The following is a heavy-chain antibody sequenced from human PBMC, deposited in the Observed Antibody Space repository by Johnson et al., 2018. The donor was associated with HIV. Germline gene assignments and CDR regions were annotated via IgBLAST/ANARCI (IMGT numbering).Heavy chain of an antibody. CDR2: INWNGGST. V-gene: IGHV3-20*01. Sequence: VQLVESGGGVVRPGGSLRLSCAASGFTFDDYGMSWVRQAPGKGLEWVSGINWNGGSTGYADSVKGRFIISRDNAKISLYLQMNSLRVEDTALYHCVRVGKYCGGDCYSGVDVFDIWGQGTMVTVSS. CDR3: VRVGKYCGGDCYSGVDVFDI. J-gene: IGHJ3*02. D-gene: IGHD2-21*02. CDR1: GFTFDDYG.